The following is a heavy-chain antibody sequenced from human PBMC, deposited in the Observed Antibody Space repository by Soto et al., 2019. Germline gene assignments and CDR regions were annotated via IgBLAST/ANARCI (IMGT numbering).Heavy chain of an antibody. CDR3: AKDPSNPPPPYGMDV. CDR1: GFIFISYG. Sequence: GGSLRLSFAASGFIFISYGMPWVRQAPGKGLEWVATISYDGSYEYYADAVKGRFTISRDNLKNTLYLQMNSLGLEDTALYYCAKDPSNPPPPYGMDVWGHGTTVTVSS. CDR2: ISYDGSYE. J-gene: IGHJ6*02. V-gene: IGHV3-30*18.